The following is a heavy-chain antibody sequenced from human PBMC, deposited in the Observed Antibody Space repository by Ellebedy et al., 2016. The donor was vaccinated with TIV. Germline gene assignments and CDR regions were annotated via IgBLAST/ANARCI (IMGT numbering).Heavy chain of an antibody. V-gene: IGHV3-23*01. D-gene: IGHD6-13*01. CDR3: GRDGVTGNSRWDWLDP. CDR2: IILDCSVT. Sequence: ESLKISCAASGFTFISYAMTWVRQAPGKGLEWVSSIILDCSVTYYADSVKGRFTISRDNSRNTLYVQMNSLRAEDSATYFCGRDGVTGNSRWDWLDPWGQGSLVTVSS. J-gene: IGHJ5*02. CDR1: GFTFISYA.